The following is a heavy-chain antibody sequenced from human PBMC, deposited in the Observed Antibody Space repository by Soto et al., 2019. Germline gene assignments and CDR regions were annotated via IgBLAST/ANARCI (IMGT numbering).Heavy chain of an antibody. V-gene: IGHV3-23*01. CDR3: AKEGIIVVVVAATAEYFQH. D-gene: IGHD2-15*01. CDR2: ISGSGGST. Sequence: EVQLLESGGGLVQPGGSLRLSCAASGFTFSSYAMSWVRQAPGKGLEWVSAISGSGGSTYYADSVKGRFTISRDNSKDKLYLQMNSLRAEDTAVYYCAKEGIIVVVVAATAEYFQHWGQGTLVTVSS. J-gene: IGHJ1*01. CDR1: GFTFSSYA.